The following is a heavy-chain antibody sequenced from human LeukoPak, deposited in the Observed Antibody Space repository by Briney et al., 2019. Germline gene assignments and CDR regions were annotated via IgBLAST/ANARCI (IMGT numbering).Heavy chain of an antibody. CDR2: INHSGST. V-gene: IGHV4-34*01. D-gene: IGHD2/OR15-2a*01. CDR1: GGSFSGYY. Sequence: ASETLSLTCAVYGGSFSGYYWSWIRQPPGKGLEWIGEINHSGSTNYNPSLKSRVTISVDTSKNQFSLKLSSVTAADTAVYYCAGHHPRNTVDFWGQGTLVTVSS. CDR3: AGHHPRNTVDF. J-gene: IGHJ4*02.